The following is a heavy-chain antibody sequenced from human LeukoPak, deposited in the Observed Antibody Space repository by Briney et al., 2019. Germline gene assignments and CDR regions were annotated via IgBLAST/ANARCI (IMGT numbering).Heavy chain of an antibody. V-gene: IGHV3-30*02. CDR2: IRYDGSNK. D-gene: IGHD4-17*01. CDR3: AKPMTTVTTHPLPFDY. Sequence: PGGSLRLSCAASGFTFSSDGMHWVRQAPGKGLEWVAFIRYDGSNKYYADSVKGRFTISRDNSKNTLYLQMNSLRAEDTAVYYCAKPMTTVTTHPLPFDYWGQGTLVTVSS. CDR1: GFTFSSDG. J-gene: IGHJ4*02.